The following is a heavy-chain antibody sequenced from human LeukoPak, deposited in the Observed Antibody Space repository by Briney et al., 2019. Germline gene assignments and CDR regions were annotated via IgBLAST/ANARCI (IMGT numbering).Heavy chain of an antibody. CDR3: AKDRGYYDSSGYYFDY. CDR1: GFTFSSYA. CDR2: ISGSGGST. Sequence: PGGSLRLSCAASGFTFSSYAMSWVRQAPGKGLEWVSAISGSGGSTYYADSVKGRFTISRDNSKDTLYLKMNSLRAEDTAVYYCAKDRGYYDSSGYYFDYWGQGTLVTVSS. D-gene: IGHD3-22*01. J-gene: IGHJ4*02. V-gene: IGHV3-23*01.